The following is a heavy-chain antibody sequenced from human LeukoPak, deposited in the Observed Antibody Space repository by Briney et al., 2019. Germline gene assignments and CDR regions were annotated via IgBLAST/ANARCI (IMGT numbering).Heavy chain of an antibody. V-gene: IGHV4-34*01. Sequence: PSETLPLTCAVYGGSFSGYYWSWIRQPPGKGLEWIGEINHSGSTDYNPSLKSRVTISIDKSKNHFSLKLTSVTAADTAIYYCARDTYNWNVDAFDPWGQGTLVTVSS. D-gene: IGHD1-20*01. J-gene: IGHJ5*02. CDR2: INHSGST. CDR1: GGSFSGYY. CDR3: ARDTYNWNVDAFDP.